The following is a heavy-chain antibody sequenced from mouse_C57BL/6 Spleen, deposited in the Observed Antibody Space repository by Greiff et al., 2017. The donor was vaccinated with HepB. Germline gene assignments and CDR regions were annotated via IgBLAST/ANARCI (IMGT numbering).Heavy chain of an antibody. V-gene: IGHV5-6*01. J-gene: IGHJ1*03. D-gene: IGHD1-1*01. Sequence: EVQGVESGGDLVKPGGSLKLSCAASGFTFSSYGMSWVRQTPDNRLEWVATISSGGSYTYYPDSVKGRFTISRDNAKNTLYLQMSSLKSEDTAMYYGARHGGYGSSFYWYFDVWGTGTTVTVSS. CDR3: ARHGGYGSSFYWYFDV. CDR1: GFTFSSYG. CDR2: ISSGGSYT.